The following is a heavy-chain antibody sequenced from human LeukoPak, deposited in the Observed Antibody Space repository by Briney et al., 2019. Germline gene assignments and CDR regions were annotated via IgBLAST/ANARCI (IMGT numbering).Heavy chain of an antibody. D-gene: IGHD2-2*02. V-gene: IGHV4-39*01. CDR3: ARQRYCSSTSCYRNAEYSQH. CDR2: IYYSGST. Sequence: SETLSLTCTVSGGSISSSSYYWGWIRQPPGKGLEWIGSIYYSGSTYYNPSLKSRVTISVDTSKNQFSLKLSSVTAADTAVYYCARQRYCSSTSCYRNAEYSQHWGQGTLVTVSS. J-gene: IGHJ1*01. CDR1: GGSISSSSYY.